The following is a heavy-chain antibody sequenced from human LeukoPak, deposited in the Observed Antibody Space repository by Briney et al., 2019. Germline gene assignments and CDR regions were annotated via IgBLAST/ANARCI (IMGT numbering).Heavy chain of an antibody. CDR3: AKLAIFGVLGAIDY. V-gene: IGHV3-23*01. J-gene: IGHJ4*02. D-gene: IGHD3-3*01. CDR2: ISGSGGST. CDR1: GFTFSSYT. Sequence: TGGSLRLSCAASGFTFSSYTMMWVRQAPGEGLEWVSGISGSGGSTYYADSVKGRFTISRDNSKNTLYLQMNSLRAEGTAVYYCAKLAIFGVLGAIDYWGQGTLVTVSS.